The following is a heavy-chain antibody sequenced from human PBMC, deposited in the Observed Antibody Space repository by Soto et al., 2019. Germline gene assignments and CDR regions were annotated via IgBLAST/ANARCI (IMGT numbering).Heavy chain of an antibody. J-gene: IGHJ6*02. V-gene: IGHV2-70*01. CDR2: IDWDDDK. D-gene: IGHD6-19*01. Sequence: ESGPTLVNLTPPHTLTCPFSGFSLSTSGMCVRWIRQPPGKALEWLALIDWDDDKYYSTSLKTRLTISKDTSKNQVVLTMTNMDPVDTATYYCARTRVYSSGYYYYGMDVWGQGTTVTVSS. CDR3: ARTRVYSSGYYYYGMDV. CDR1: GFSLSTSGMC.